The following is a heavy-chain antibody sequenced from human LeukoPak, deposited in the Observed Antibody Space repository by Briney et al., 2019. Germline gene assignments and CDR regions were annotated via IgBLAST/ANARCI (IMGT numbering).Heavy chain of an antibody. J-gene: IGHJ4*02. CDR2: MNIDGSEK. V-gene: IGHV3-7*01. CDR3: ARDPVEWELLLDY. CDR1: GFTFSTYG. D-gene: IGHD1-26*01. Sequence: GGSLRLSCAASGFTFSTYGMSWVRQAPGKRLEWVANMNIDGSEKYYADSVKGRFSISRDNARNSVYLQMASLRVEDTAVYYCARDPVEWELLLDYWGQGTLVTVSS.